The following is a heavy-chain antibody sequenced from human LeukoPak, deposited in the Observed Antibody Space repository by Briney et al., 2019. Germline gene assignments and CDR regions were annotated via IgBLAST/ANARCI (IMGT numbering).Heavy chain of an antibody. CDR2: IHWNGGGT. CDR3: AKASTTDDFDY. CDR1: GFTFDDYG. D-gene: IGHD4-17*01. Sequence: GGSLRLSCAASGFTFDDYGMSWVRQAPGKGLEWVSGIHWNGGGTGYADSVKGRFTISRDNAKNSLYLQMNSLRADDTALYYCAKASTTDDFDYWGQGTLVTVSS. J-gene: IGHJ4*02. V-gene: IGHV3-20*04.